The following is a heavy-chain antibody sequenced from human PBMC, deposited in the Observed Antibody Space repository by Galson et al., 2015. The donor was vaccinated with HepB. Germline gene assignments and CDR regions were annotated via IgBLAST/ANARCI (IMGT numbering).Heavy chain of an antibody. J-gene: IGHJ6*03. CDR3: ATDSLVRDYYYYYMDV. D-gene: IGHD6-6*01. CDR2: IIPILGIA. Sequence: SVKVSCKASGGTFSSYAISWVRQAPGQGLEWMGGIIPILGIANYAQKFQGRVTITADKSTSTAYTELSSLRSEDTAVYYCATDSLVRDYYYYYMDVWGKGTTVTVSS. CDR1: GGTFSSYA. V-gene: IGHV1-69*10.